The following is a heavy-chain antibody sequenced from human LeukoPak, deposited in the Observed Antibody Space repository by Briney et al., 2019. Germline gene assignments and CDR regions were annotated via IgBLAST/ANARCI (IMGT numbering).Heavy chain of an antibody. CDR3: ARRTDYFDY. Sequence: SETLSLTCTVSGGSIRNFYWSWIRQPAGKGLEWIGHIYSSGSTKFNPSLKSRVTMSIDTSKNQFSLNVTSVTAADTAVYFCARRTDYFDYWGQGALVTVSS. V-gene: IGHV4-4*07. CDR1: GGSIRNFY. J-gene: IGHJ4*02. CDR2: IYSSGST. D-gene: IGHD1-1*01.